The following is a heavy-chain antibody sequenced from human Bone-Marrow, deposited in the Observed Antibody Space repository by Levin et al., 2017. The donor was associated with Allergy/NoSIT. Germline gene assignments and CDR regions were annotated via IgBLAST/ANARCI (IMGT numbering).Heavy chain of an antibody. J-gene: IGHJ4*02. V-gene: IGHV3-23*01. D-gene: IGHD4-11*01. CDR3: AKDDYSNYGIV. Sequence: LSLTCAASGFTFSSYAMSWVRQAPGKGLEWVSAISGSGGSTYYADSVKGRFTISRDNSKNTLYLQMNSLRAEDTAVYYCAKDDYSNYGIVWGQGTLVTVSS. CDR1: GFTFSSYA. CDR2: ISGSGGST.